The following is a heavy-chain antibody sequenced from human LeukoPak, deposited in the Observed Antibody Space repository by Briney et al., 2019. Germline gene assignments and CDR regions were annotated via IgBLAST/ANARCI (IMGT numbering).Heavy chain of an antibody. J-gene: IGHJ4*02. V-gene: IGHV4-34*01. CDR1: GGSFSGYY. CDR2: INHSGST. Sequence: SETLSLTCAVYGGSFSGYYWSWIRQPPGKGLEWIGEINHSGSTNYNPSLKSRVTISVDTSKNQFSLKLSSVTAADTAVYYCASTYCGGDCSAPYFGYWGQGTLVTVSS. D-gene: IGHD2-21*02. CDR3: ASTYCGGDCSAPYFGY.